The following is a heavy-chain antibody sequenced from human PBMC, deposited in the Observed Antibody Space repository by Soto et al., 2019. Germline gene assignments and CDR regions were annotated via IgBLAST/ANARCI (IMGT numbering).Heavy chain of an antibody. J-gene: IGHJ5*02. V-gene: IGHV3-23*01. CDR3: AKDRAGSTSCYEA. CDR2: ISGSGAST. D-gene: IGHD2-2*01. CDR1: GFTFSSYA. Sequence: EVQLLESGGGLVQPGGSLRLSCAASGFTFSSYAMSWVRQAPGKGLEWVSTISGSGASTFYADSVKGRFTISRDNSRNTLYLQMNSLRAEDTAVYYCAKDRAGSTSCYEAWGQGTLVTVSS.